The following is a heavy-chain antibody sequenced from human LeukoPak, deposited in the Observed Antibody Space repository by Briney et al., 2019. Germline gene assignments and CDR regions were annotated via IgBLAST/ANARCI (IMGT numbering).Heavy chain of an antibody. V-gene: IGHV4-59*01. D-gene: IGHD3-10*01. Sequence: SETLSLTCTVSGGSISSYYWSWIRQPPGKGLEWIGYIYYSGSTNYNPSLKSRVTISVDTSKNQFSLKLSSVTAADTAVYYCARGGSADFDYWGQGTLVTVSS. CDR1: GGSISSYY. J-gene: IGHJ4*02. CDR3: ARGGSADFDY. CDR2: IYYSGST.